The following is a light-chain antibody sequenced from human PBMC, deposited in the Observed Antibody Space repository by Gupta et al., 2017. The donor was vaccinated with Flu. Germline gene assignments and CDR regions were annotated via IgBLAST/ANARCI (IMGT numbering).Light chain of an antibody. J-gene: IGLJ3*02. Sequence: SGLTPPPPVSGAPGQRPPSSCTGSCSNLGAGYDVHWYQHFPGKAPKLLLYGNNHRPSGVPDRFSGSKSGTSASLAITGLQADDEADYFCQSYDSSLSGSVFGGGTKLTVL. CDR3: QSYDSSLSGSV. CDR2: GNN. V-gene: IGLV1-40*01. CDR1: CSNLGAGYD.